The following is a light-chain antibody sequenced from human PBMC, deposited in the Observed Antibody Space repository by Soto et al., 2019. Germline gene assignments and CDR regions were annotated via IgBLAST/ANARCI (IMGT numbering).Light chain of an antibody. J-gene: IGKJ1*01. CDR3: QHYSSYPLT. Sequence: DIQMTQSPSTLSASVGDRVTITCRASQSVSSWLAWYQQKAGQAPKLLIFDASTLESGVPSRFIGSGSGTQFSLTISSLQPDDFATYYCQHYSSYPLTFGLGTKVGIK. CDR2: DAS. CDR1: QSVSSW. V-gene: IGKV1-5*01.